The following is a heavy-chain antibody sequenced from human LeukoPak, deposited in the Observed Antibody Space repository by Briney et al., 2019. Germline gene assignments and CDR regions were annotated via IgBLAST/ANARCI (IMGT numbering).Heavy chain of an antibody. V-gene: IGHV3-53*01. D-gene: IGHD2/OR15-2a*01. CDR3: ARRAGEYSHPYDY. CDR1: GFTVSINS. J-gene: IGHJ4*02. CDR2: IYSGGNT. Sequence: GGSLRLSCTVSGFTVSINSMSWVRQTPGKGLEWVSFIYSGGNTHYSDSVKGRFTISRDNSKNTLYLQMNSLRAEDTAVYYCARRAGEYSHPYDYWGQGTLVTVSS.